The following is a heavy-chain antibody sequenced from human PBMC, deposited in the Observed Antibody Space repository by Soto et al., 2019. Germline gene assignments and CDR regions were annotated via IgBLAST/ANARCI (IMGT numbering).Heavy chain of an antibody. V-gene: IGHV4-39*07. Sequence: TSETLSLTYTVSGGSISSSSYYWGWIRQPPGKGLEFIGKIHHSGSTYYNPSLRSRVTMSLDTSKNQLSLILYSVTAADTGVYYCARYSAASGTYYFDYWGQGTLVTVSS. CDR2: IHHSGST. CDR1: GGSISSSSYY. D-gene: IGHD6-13*01. CDR3: ARYSAASGTYYFDY. J-gene: IGHJ4*01.